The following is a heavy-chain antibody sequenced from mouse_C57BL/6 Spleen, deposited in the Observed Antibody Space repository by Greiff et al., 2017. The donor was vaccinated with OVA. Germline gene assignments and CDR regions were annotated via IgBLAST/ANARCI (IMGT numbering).Heavy chain of an antibody. V-gene: IGHV1-50*01. Sequence: QVQLQQPGAELVKPGASVKLSCKASGYTFTSYWMQWVKQRPGQGLEWIGEIDPSDSYTNYNQKFKGKATLTVDTSSSTAYMQLSSLTSEDSAVYYCARVKEGSSYYFDVWGTGTTVTVSS. D-gene: IGHD1-1*01. J-gene: IGHJ1*03. CDR3: ARVKEGSSYYFDV. CDR2: IDPSDSYT. CDR1: GYTFTSYW.